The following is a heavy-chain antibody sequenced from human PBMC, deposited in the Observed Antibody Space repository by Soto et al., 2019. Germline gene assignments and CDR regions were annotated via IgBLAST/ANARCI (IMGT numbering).Heavy chain of an antibody. J-gene: IGHJ4*02. V-gene: IGHV4-39*01. CDR2: IYYSGST. CDR3: VGKIAVAGTGDY. Sequence: QLQLQESGPGLVKPSETLSLPCTVSGGSISSSSYYWGWIRQPPGKGLEWIGRIYYSGSTYYNPSLKSRVTISVDTSKNQFSLNLRSVTAADTAVYYCVGKIAVAGTGDYWGQGTLVTVSS. D-gene: IGHD6-19*01. CDR1: GGSISSSSYY.